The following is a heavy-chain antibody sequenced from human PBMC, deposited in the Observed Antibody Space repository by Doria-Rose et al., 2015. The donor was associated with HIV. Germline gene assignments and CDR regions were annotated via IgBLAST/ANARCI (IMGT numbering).Heavy chain of an antibody. CDR3: ARIKSSRWYHKYYFDF. V-gene: IGHV2-26*01. Sequence: SGPVLVKPTETLTLTCTVSGVSLSSPGMGVSWIRQPPGKALEWLANIFSDDERSYKTSLKSRLTISRCTSKSQVVLPMTDMDPVDTATYYCARIKSSRWYHKYYFDFWGQGTLVIVSA. D-gene: IGHD6-13*01. J-gene: IGHJ4*02. CDR2: IFSDDER. CDR1: GVSLSSPGMG.